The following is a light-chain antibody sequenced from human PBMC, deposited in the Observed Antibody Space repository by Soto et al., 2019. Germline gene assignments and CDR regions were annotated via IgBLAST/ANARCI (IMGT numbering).Light chain of an antibody. CDR1: QGISSW. Sequence: DIQMNQSPSSLAPSVGGSINSTRRASQGISSWLAWYQQMPGKANKLLIYDASSLHSGVPSRFSGSGSGTEFTLTISSLQPDEFATYYCEEYNTYSWTVGEGTKVDIK. CDR3: EEYNTYSWT. V-gene: IGKV1-5*01. J-gene: IGKJ1*01. CDR2: DAS.